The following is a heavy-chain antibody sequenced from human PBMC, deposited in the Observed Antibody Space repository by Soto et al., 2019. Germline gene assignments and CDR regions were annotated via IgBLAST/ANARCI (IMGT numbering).Heavy chain of an antibody. J-gene: IGHJ6*01. CDR1: GGTLGNSA. D-gene: IGHD2-15*01. CDR3: ALNKDRRQRGGNNCYGINV. CDR2: IIPIFPTP. V-gene: IGHV1-69*12. Sequence: QVQLVQSGAEVKKTESSVTVSCKASGGTLGNSAISWVRQAPGQGLEWMGGIIPIFPTPDYAQKFQGRVTITADESTTTANMELTSMNSEDTANYYCALNKDRRQRGGNNCYGINVWGKGTTVTVSS.